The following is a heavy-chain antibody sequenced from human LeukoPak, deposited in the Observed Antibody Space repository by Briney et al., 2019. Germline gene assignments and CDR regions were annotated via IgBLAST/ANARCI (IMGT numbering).Heavy chain of an antibody. J-gene: IGHJ4*02. CDR2: IYYSGST. CDR3: AKYAVREMFFGDY. D-gene: IGHD3/OR15-3a*01. V-gene: IGHV4-59*01. CDR1: GGSFSSYY. Sequence: SETLSLTCTLSGGSFSSYYWSWIRQPPGKGLEWIGYIYYSGSTNYNPSLKSRVTISVDTPKSQFSLKLSSVTATDTAVYYCAKYAVREMFFGDYWGQGTLVAVSS.